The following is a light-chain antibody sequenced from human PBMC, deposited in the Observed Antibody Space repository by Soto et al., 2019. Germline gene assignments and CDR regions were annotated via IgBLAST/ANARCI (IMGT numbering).Light chain of an antibody. CDR2: GAS. Sequence: EIVMTQSPATLSVSPGERATLSCRASQSISSKFARYQQKPGQAPRLRIYGASTRATGIPVRFSGSGSGTEFTPTITSLQSEDFAVYYCQEYNNWNPYTFGGGTKVEIK. J-gene: IGKJ4*02. CDR1: QSISSK. V-gene: IGKV3-15*01. CDR3: QEYNNWNPYT.